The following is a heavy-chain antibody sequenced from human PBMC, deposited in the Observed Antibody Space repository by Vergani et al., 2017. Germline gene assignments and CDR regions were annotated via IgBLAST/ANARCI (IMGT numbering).Heavy chain of an antibody. D-gene: IGHD3-22*01. J-gene: IGHJ4*02. CDR1: GFTFSSYW. CDR3: ARDRNNYYDSSGYSEFDY. V-gene: IGHV3-7*01. CDR2: IKQDGSEK. Sequence: EVQLVESGGGLVQPGGSLRLSCAASGFTFSSYWMSWVRQAPGKGLEWVANIKQDGSEKYYVDSVKGRFTISRDNAKNSLYLQMNSLRAEDTAVYYCARDRNNYYDSSGYSEFDYWGQGALVTESS.